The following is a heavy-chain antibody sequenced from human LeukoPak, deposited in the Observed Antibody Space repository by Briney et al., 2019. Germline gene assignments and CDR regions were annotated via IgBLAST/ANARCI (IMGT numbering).Heavy chain of an antibody. D-gene: IGHD5-18*01. CDR3: ARGRDTAMLKSNDY. J-gene: IGHJ4*02. Sequence: SETLSLTCTVSGSSISSSSYYWGWIRQRPGKGLEWTGEINHSGSTNYNPSLKSRVTISVGTSKNQFYLKLSSVTAADTAVYYCARGRDTAMLKSNDYWGQGTLVTVSS. CDR2: INHSGST. CDR1: GSSISSSSYY. V-gene: IGHV4-39*07.